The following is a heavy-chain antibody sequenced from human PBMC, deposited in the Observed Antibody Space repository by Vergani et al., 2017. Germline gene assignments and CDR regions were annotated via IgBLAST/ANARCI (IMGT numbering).Heavy chain of an antibody. Sequence: EVQLVESGGGLVQPGGSLRLSCAASGFTVSSNYMSWVRQAPGKGLEWVSFISWDGGSTYYADSVKGRFTISRDNSKNSLYLQMNSLRAEDTALYYCAKGLKFGIWGMDVWGQGTTVTVSS. CDR2: ISWDGGST. V-gene: IGHV3-43D*03. D-gene: IGHD3-10*01. CDR1: GFTVSSNY. J-gene: IGHJ6*02. CDR3: AKGLKFGIWGMDV.